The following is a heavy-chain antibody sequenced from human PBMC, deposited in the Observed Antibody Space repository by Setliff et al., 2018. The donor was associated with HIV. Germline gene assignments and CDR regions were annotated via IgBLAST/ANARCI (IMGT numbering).Heavy chain of an antibody. CDR2: INTNTGNP. CDR3: ARGPPSQADY. V-gene: IGHV7-4-1*02. J-gene: IGHJ4*02. CDR1: GYTFTSYA. Sequence: ASVKVSCKASGYTFTSYAMNWARQAPGQGLEWMGWINTNTGNPTYAQGFTGRFVFSLDTSVNTAYLQISSLKTEDSAVYYCARGPPSQADYWGQGTLVTVSS.